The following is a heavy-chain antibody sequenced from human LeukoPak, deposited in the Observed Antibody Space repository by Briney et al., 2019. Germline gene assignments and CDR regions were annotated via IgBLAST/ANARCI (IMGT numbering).Heavy chain of an antibody. CDR1: GFTVSSNY. Sequence: GGSLRLSCAASGFTVSSNYMSWVRQAPGKGLEWVSVIYSGGSTYYADSVKGRFTISRDNSKNTLYLQMNSLRVEDTAVYYCAKAVPKAVVTPSFDYWGQGTLVTVSS. CDR2: IYSGGST. D-gene: IGHD4-23*01. V-gene: IGHV3-66*01. CDR3: AKAVPKAVVTPSFDY. J-gene: IGHJ4*02.